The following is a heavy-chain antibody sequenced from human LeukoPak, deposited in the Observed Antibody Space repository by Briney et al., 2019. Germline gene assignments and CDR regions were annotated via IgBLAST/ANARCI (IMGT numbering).Heavy chain of an antibody. Sequence: GGSLRLSCAASGFTFSSYNMNWVRQAPGKGLEWVAVISYDGSNEYYADSVKGRFTISRDNSKNTLYVQMNSLRAEDTAVYYCARAVYTGYYPFDYWGQGTLVTVSS. D-gene: IGHD3-9*01. CDR3: ARAVYTGYYPFDY. CDR2: ISYDGSNE. CDR1: GFTFSSYN. J-gene: IGHJ4*02. V-gene: IGHV3-30-3*01.